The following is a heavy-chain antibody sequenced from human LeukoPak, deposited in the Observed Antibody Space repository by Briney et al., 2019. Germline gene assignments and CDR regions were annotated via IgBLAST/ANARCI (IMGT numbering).Heavy chain of an antibody. V-gene: IGHV4-39*01. CDR2: IYYSGST. CDR1: GGSISSSGYY. Sequence: SSETLSLTCTVSGGSISSSGYYWGWIRQPPGKGLEWIGTIYYSGSTYYNPSLKSRVTISVDTSKNQFSLKLSSVTAADTAVYYCARFRTLTTHFDYRGQGTLVTVSS. J-gene: IGHJ4*02. D-gene: IGHD4-11*01. CDR3: ARFRTLTTHFDY.